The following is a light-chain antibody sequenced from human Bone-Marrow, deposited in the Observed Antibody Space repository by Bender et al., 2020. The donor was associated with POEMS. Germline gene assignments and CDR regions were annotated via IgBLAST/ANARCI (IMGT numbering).Light chain of an antibody. V-gene: IGLV3-1*01. Sequence: SYEVTQPPSVSVSPGQTVRITCSGDNLGEKQASWLQQKPGQSPVVVIYQDNKRPSGIPERFSASNSGTSASLAITGLQSDDEAIYFCVAWDASLNGWVFGGGTKLTVL. J-gene: IGLJ3*02. CDR3: VAWDASLNGWV. CDR1: NLGEKQ. CDR2: QDN.